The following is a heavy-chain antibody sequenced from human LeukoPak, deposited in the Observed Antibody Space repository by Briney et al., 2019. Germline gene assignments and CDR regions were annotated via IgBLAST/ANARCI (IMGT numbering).Heavy chain of an antibody. CDR1: GFTFSSC. V-gene: IGHV3-21*01. J-gene: IGHJ4*02. CDR3: ARDADTAMVTGRFDK. Sequence: KAGGSLRLSCAASGFTFSSCMNWVRQAPGKGLEWVSSISFSGTYIYYADSLKGRITISRDNARRSLFLQMNSLRAEDTAVYYCARDADTAMVTGRFDKWGQGTLVTVSS. CDR2: ISFSGTYI. D-gene: IGHD5-18*01.